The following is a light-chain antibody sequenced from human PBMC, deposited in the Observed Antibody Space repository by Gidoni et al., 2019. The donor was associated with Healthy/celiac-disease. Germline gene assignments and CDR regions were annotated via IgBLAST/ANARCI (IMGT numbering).Light chain of an antibody. CDR1: QSVSSSY. CDR3: QQDYNLPFT. Sequence: EIVMTQSPATLPLSPGERATLSCRASQSVSSSYLSWYQQKPGQAPRLLIYGASTRATGIPARFSGSGSGTDFTLTISSLQPEDCAVYYCQQDYNLPFTFGGGTKVEIK. V-gene: IGKV3D-7*01. J-gene: IGKJ4*01. CDR2: GAS.